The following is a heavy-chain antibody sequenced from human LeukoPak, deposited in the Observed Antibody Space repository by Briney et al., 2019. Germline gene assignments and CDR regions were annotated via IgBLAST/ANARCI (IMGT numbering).Heavy chain of an antibody. Sequence: SETLSLTCAVYGGSFSGYYWSWIRQPPGKGLEWIGEINHSGSTNYNPSLKSRVTISVDTSKNQFSLKLSSVTAADTAVYYCARKVSPPGYYGSGSYYTPRGGYFDHWGQGTLVTVSS. CDR3: ARKVSPPGYYGSGSYYTPRGGYFDH. D-gene: IGHD3-10*01. J-gene: IGHJ4*02. V-gene: IGHV4-34*01. CDR1: GGSFSGYY. CDR2: INHSGST.